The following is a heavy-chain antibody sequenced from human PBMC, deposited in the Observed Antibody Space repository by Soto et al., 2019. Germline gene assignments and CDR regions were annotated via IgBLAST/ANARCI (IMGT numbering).Heavy chain of an antibody. CDR3: ARRKLVGDTDYYYYGMDV. J-gene: IGHJ6*02. CDR1: GGTFSSYT. Sequence: QVQLVQSGAEVKKPGSSVKVSWKASGGTFSSYTISWVRQAPGQGLEWMGRIIPILGIANYAQKFQGRVTITADKTTSTAYMELSSLRSEDTAVYYCARRKLVGDTDYYYYGMDVWGQGTTVTVSS. V-gene: IGHV1-69*02. CDR2: IIPILGIA. D-gene: IGHD1-26*01.